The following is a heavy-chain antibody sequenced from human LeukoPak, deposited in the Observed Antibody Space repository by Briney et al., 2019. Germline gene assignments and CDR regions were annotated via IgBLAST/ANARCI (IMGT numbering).Heavy chain of an antibody. CDR2: IIPILGIA. J-gene: IGHJ4*02. Sequence: ASVKVSCKASGGTFSSYTINWVRQAPGQGLEWMGRIIPILGIANYAQKFQGRVTITTDESTSTAYLELSSLRSEDTAVYYCARDECTNDVCYSLDYWGQGTLVTVSS. CDR1: GGTFSSYT. CDR3: ARDECTNDVCYSLDY. D-gene: IGHD2-8*01. V-gene: IGHV1-69*16.